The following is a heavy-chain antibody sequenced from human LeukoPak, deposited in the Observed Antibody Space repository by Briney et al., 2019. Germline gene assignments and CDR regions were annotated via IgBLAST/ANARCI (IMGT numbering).Heavy chain of an antibody. CDR2: INPSGGST. J-gene: IGHJ5*02. CDR3: ARAGTITMIVVYWFDP. Sequence: ASVKVSCKASGYTFTGYYMHWVRQAPGQGLEWMGIINPSGGSTSYAQKFQGRVTMTRDTSTSTVYMELSSLRSEDTAVYYCARAGTITMIVVYWFDPWGQGTLVTVSS. D-gene: IGHD3-22*01. V-gene: IGHV1-46*01. CDR1: GYTFTGYY.